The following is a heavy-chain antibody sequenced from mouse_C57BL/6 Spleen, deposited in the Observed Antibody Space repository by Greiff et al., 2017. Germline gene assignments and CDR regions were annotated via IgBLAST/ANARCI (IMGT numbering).Heavy chain of an antibody. D-gene: IGHD2-5*01. Sequence: VQLKESGPELVKPGASVKIPCKASGYTFTDYNMDWVKQSHGKSLEWIGDINPNNGGTIYNQKFKGKATLTVDKSSSTAYMELRSLTSEDTAVYYCARRDYSNYRYFDVWGTGTTVTVSS. J-gene: IGHJ1*03. CDR1: GYTFTDYN. V-gene: IGHV1-18*01. CDR3: ARRDYSNYRYFDV. CDR2: INPNNGGT.